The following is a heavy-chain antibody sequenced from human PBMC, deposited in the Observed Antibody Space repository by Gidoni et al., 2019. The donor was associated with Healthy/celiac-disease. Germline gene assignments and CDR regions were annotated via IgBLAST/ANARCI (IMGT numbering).Heavy chain of an antibody. D-gene: IGHD6-13*01. J-gene: IGHJ5*02. CDR1: VYTFTGYY. V-gene: IGHV1-2*02. CDR2: INRTSGGT. Sequence: QVQLVQSGAEVKKPGASVTVSCKASVYTFTGYYMHWVRQAPGQGLEWLGWINRTSGGTNYEQKFQGRVTMTRDTSISTAYMELSRLRSDDTAVYYCARDRSRIAAAGTIPNNWFDPWGQGTLVTVSS. CDR3: ARDRSRIAAAGTIPNNWFDP.